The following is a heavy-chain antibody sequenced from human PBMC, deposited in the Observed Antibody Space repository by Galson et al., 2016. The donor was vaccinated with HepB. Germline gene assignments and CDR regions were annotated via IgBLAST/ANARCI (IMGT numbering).Heavy chain of an antibody. CDR1: GFTFSSYG. J-gene: IGHJ4*03. Sequence: SLRLSCAASGFTFSSYGMHWVRQAPGKGLEWVAVIWYDGGKKYYADSVKGRFAISRDNSKNTLYLQMNSLRAGDTALYYCARDLNTAVFNVVNFDNWGQGTTVTVSS. D-gene: IGHD2-21*01. V-gene: IGHV3-33*01. CDR3: ARDLNTAVFNVVNFDN. CDR2: IWYDGGKK.